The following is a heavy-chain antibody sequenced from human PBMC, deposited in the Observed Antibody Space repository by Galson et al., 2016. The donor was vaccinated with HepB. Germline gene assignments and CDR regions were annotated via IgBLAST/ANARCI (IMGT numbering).Heavy chain of an antibody. CDR2: INHSGST. J-gene: IGHJ6*02. D-gene: IGHD1-26*01. Sequence: ETLSLTCGVFGGSFSGYYWSWIRQPPGRGLEWIGEINHSGSTNYNPSLKSRVSISLDTSKNQFSLKLNPVTAADTAVYYCARGWRAGSFLYYFGMDVWGQGATVTVSS. V-gene: IGHV4-34*01. CDR3: ARGWRAGSFLYYFGMDV. CDR1: GGSFSGYY.